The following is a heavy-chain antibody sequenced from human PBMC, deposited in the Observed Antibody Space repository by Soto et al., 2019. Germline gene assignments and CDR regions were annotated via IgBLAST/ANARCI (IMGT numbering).Heavy chain of an antibody. D-gene: IGHD2-8*01. CDR1: GASVTSYY. CDR2: IYTSGNT. CDR3: ARDGVGPHGMDV. V-gene: IGHV4-4*07. Sequence: QVQLQGSDPRLLKPSETLSLTCTVSGASVTSYYWSWIRQPAGKGLDWIGRIYTSGNTDYNPSLKSRVTLSLETSQNQVSLKLSSVTAADTAIYYCARDGVGPHGMDVWGQGTTVTVSS. J-gene: IGHJ6*02.